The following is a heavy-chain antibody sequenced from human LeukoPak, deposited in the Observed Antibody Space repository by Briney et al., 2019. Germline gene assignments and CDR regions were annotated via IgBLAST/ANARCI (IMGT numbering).Heavy chain of an antibody. J-gene: IGHJ6*03. CDR3: ARGGRRGYSYGNYYMDV. CDR1: GGSFSGYY. Sequence: SETLSLTCAVYGGSFSGYYWSWLRQPPGKGLEWIGEINHSGSTNYNPSLKSRVTISVDTSKNQFSLKLSSVTAADTAVYYCARGGRRGYSYGNYYMDVWGKGTTVTVSS. D-gene: IGHD5-18*01. CDR2: INHSGST. V-gene: IGHV4-34*01.